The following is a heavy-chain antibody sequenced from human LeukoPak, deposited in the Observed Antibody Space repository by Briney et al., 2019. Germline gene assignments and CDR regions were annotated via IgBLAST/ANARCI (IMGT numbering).Heavy chain of an antibody. CDR3: ARDSGLWFGELYCYYGMDV. V-gene: IGHV4-30-4*01. J-gene: IGHJ6*04. CDR2: IYYSGST. D-gene: IGHD3-10*01. Sequence: PSETLSLTCTVSGGSISSGDYYWSWIRQPPGKGLEWIGYIYYSGSTYYNPSLKSRATISVDTSKNQFSLKLSSVTAADTAVYYCARDSGLWFGELYCYYGMDVWGKGTTVTVSS. CDR1: GGSISSGDYY.